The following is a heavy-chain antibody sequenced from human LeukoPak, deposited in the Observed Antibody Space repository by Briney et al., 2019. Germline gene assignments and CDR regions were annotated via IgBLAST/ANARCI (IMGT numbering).Heavy chain of an antibody. CDR1: GGSISNFY. V-gene: IGHV4-34*01. Sequence: PSETLSLTCTVSGGSISNFYWSWIRQPPGKGLEWIGEINHSGSTNYNPSLKSRVTISVDTSKNQFSLKLSSVTAADTAVYYCARGSHRGGIYWGQGTLVTVSS. CDR3: ARGSHRGGIY. J-gene: IGHJ4*02. D-gene: IGHD2-15*01. CDR2: INHSGST.